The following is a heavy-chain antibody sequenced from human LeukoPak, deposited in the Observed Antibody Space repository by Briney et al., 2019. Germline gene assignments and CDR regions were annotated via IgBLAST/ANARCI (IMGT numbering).Heavy chain of an antibody. J-gene: IGHJ4*02. D-gene: IGHD4-23*01. CDR2: MYPDDSDT. CDR3: ARINGGAWRYFDY. CDR1: GYTFSNYW. V-gene: IGHV5-51*01. Sequence: GESLKISCKGSGYTFSNYWIGWVRQMPGKGLEWMAIMYPDDSDTRYGPSFQGQVTISADKSISTAYLQWSSLKASDTAMYYCARINGGAWRYFDYWGQGTLVTVSS.